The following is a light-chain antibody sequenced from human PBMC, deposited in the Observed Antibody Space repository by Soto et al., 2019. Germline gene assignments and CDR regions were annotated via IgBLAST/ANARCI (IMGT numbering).Light chain of an antibody. Sequence: QSALPQPASVSGSPGQSINISCTGTSSDVGSYNPVSWYQQYPGKAPKLMIYEFNKRPSGVSNRFSGSRSGNTASRTISGLQAEDEADYYCCSYAGSSTFVFGTGTKVTVL. J-gene: IGLJ1*01. CDR1: SSDVGSYNP. V-gene: IGLV2-23*02. CDR3: CSYAGSSTFV. CDR2: EFN.